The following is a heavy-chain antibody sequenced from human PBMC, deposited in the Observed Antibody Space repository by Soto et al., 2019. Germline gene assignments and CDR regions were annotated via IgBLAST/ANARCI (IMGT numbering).Heavy chain of an antibody. D-gene: IGHD3-22*01. V-gene: IGHV1-69*13. Sequence: SVKVSCKASVCTFSKYAMSWVRQAPGQRLEWMGGIIPIFGTANFAQKFQGRVTITADESTGTAYMELNSLRSQNTVVYYCAAVSVGTSMLVVDNYYYGMDVWGQGTMVTVSS. CDR2: IIPIFGTA. CDR3: AAVSVGTSMLVVDNYYYGMDV. CDR1: VCTFSKYA. J-gene: IGHJ6*02.